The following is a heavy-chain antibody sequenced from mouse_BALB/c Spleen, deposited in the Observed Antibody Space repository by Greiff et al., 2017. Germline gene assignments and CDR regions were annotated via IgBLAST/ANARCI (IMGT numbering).Heavy chain of an antibody. V-gene: IGHV5-12-1*01. CDR2: ISSGGGST. CDR1: GFAFSSYD. J-gene: IGHJ4*01. CDR3: ARRGVRQVYAMDY. D-gene: IGHD2-14*01. Sequence: EVKLMESGGGLVKPGGSLKLSCAASGFAFSSYDMSWVRQTPEKRLEWVAYISSGGGSTYYPDTVKGRFTISRDNAKNTLYLQMSSLKSEDTAMYYCARRGVRQVYAMDYWGQGTSVTVSS.